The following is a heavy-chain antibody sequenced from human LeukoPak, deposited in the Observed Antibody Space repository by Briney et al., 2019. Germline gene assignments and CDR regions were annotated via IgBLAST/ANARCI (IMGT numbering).Heavy chain of an antibody. V-gene: IGHV4-59*01. CDR1: GGSITNSY. Sequence: SETLSPTCTVSGGSITNSYWSWIRQPPGKGLEWIGHFHDSEGTNYNPSLKSRVSISLDTSKNQVSLWLNSVTAADTAVYYCARGDPSGRPGIGFDFWGQGALVSVSS. D-gene: IGHD1-26*01. CDR3: ARGDPSGRPGIGFDF. CDR2: FHDSEGT. J-gene: IGHJ4*02.